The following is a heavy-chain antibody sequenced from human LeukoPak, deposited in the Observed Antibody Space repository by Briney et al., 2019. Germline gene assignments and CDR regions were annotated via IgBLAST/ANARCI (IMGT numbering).Heavy chain of an antibody. CDR3: ARDQLWLYGRTSYYYYFYMDV. CDR1: GFTFSDYY. Sequence: GGSLRLSCAASGFTFSDYYMSWIRQAPGKGLEWVSYISSSGSTIYYADSVKGRFTISRDNAKNLLYLQVNSLRAEDTAVYYCARDQLWLYGRTSYYYYFYMDVWGTGTTVAVSS. V-gene: IGHV3-11*04. J-gene: IGHJ6*03. CDR2: ISSSGSTI. D-gene: IGHD3-10*01.